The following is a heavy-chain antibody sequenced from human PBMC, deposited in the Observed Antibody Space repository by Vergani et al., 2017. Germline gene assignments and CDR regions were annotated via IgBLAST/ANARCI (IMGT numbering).Heavy chain of an antibody. V-gene: IGHV3-30*02. CDR3: AKDETYSSGGVLVDY. CDR1: GFTFSSYG. J-gene: IGHJ4*02. Sequence: QVQLVESGGGVVQPGGSLRLSCAASGFTFSSYGMHWVRQAPGKGLEWVAFIRYDGSNKYYADSVKGRFTISRDNSKNTLYLQMNSLRAEGTAVYYCAKDETYSSGGVLVDYWGQGTLVTVSS. CDR2: IRYDGSNK. D-gene: IGHD6-19*01.